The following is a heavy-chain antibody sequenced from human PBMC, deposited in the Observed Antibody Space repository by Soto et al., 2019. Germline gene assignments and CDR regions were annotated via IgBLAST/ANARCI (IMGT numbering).Heavy chain of an antibody. J-gene: IGHJ3*02. CDR1: GGTFSSYA. CDR2: IIPIFGTA. CDR3: ARDDFSSGSFDI. Sequence: SVKVSCKASGGTFSSYAISWVRQAPGQGLEWMGGIIPIFGTANYAQKFQGRVTITADESTSTAYMELSSLRSEDTAVYYCARDDFSSGSFDIWGQGTMVTVSS. D-gene: IGHD6-19*01. V-gene: IGHV1-69*13.